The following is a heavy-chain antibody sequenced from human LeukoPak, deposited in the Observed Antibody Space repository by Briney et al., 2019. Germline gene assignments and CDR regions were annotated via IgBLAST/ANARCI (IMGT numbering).Heavy chain of an antibody. Sequence: GGSLRLSCAASGFTLSSYIMNWVRQAPSKGVEGVAVISYDGSNKFYADSVSGRFTISRDNSKNTLYLQMNSLRAEDTAVYYCAKDAGQRANNWYYFDYWGQGTLVTVSS. V-gene: IGHV3-30*18. CDR3: AKDAGQRANNWYYFDY. CDR1: GFTLSSYI. CDR2: ISYDGSNK. J-gene: IGHJ4*02. D-gene: IGHD1-1*01.